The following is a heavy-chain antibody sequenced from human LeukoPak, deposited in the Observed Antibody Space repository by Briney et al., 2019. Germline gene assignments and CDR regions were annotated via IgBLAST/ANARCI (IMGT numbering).Heavy chain of an antibody. Sequence: GGSLRLSCAAPGFTFTKSWMTWVRQAPGKGLEWVANIKQDGSEKNYVDSVKGRFTISRDDAKNSLYLQMNSLRAEDTAVYYCARGLLVAAGIDYWGQGTLVTVSS. CDR3: ARGLLVAAGIDY. V-gene: IGHV3-7*04. J-gene: IGHJ4*02. CDR2: IKQDGSEK. CDR1: GFTFTKSW. D-gene: IGHD6-13*01.